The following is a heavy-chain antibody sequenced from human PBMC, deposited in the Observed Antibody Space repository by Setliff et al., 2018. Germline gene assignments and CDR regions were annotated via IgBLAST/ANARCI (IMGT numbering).Heavy chain of an antibody. CDR3: ARRVAAAGPFDY. CDR2: IYHSGST. V-gene: IGHV4-38-2*01. D-gene: IGHD6-13*01. CDR1: GYSISSGYY. J-gene: IGHJ4*02. Sequence: SETLSLTCAVSGYSISSGYYWGWIRQPPGKGLEWIGSIYHSGSTYYNPSLKSRVTISVDTSKNQFSLKLSSVTAADTAVYYCARRVAAAGPFDYWGQGTLVTVSS.